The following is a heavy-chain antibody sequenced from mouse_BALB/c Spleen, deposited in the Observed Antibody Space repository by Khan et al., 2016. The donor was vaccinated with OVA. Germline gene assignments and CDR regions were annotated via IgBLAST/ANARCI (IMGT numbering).Heavy chain of an antibody. CDR2: ISDGGTYI. CDR1: GFTFSDYY. Sequence: EVQLVESGGGLVKPGGSLKLSCAASGFTFSDYYMYWVRQTPEKRLEWVATISDGGTYIYYPDNVTGRFTISRANAKNNLYMQMSSLKSEDTAMYYCTRGYYGDPFAYWGQGTLVTVSA. V-gene: IGHV5-4*02. D-gene: IGHD2-13*01. J-gene: IGHJ3*01. CDR3: TRGYYGDPFAY.